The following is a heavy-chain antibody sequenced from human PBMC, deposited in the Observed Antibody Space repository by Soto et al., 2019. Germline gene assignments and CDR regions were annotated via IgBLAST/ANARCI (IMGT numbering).Heavy chain of an antibody. CDR2: IYYSGST. CDR1: GGSISSGDYY. J-gene: IGHJ4*02. Sequence: SEALSLTCTVSGGSISSGDYYWSWIRQPPGKGLEWIGYIYYSGSTYYNPSLKSRVTISVDTSKNQFSLKLSSVTAADTAVYYCARVEGYHDPFDYWGQGTLVTVSS. V-gene: IGHV4-30-4*01. D-gene: IGHD3-16*02. CDR3: ARVEGYHDPFDY.